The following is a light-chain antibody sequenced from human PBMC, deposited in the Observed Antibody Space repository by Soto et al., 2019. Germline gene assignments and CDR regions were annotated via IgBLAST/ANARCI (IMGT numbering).Light chain of an antibody. J-gene: IGLJ1*01. Sequence: QSALTQPASVSGPPGQSITISCTGTSSDVGGYKYVSWYQQHPGKAPKLMIYDVSSRPSQVSNRFSGSKSGNTASLTISGLQAEDEADYFCSSYTSNSTYVFGTGTKLTVL. V-gene: IGLV2-14*03. CDR3: SSYTSNSTYV. CDR1: SSDVGGYKY. CDR2: DVS.